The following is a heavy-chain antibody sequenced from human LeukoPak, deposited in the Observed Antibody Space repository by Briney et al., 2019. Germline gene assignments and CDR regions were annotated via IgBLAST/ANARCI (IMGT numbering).Heavy chain of an antibody. Sequence: SETLSLTCTVSGGSISSYYWSWIRQPPGKGLEWIGYIYYSGSTNYNPSLKSRVTISVDTSKNQFSLKLSSVTAADTAVYYCAREHYGSGSYYNLYYFDYWGQGTLVTVSS. CDR2: IYYSGST. CDR3: AREHYGSGSYYNLYYFDY. J-gene: IGHJ4*02. V-gene: IGHV4-59*01. D-gene: IGHD3-10*01. CDR1: GGSISSYY.